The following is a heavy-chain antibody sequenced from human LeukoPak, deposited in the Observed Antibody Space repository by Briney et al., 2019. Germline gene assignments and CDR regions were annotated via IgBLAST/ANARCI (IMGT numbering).Heavy chain of an antibody. CDR2: IYYSGST. J-gene: IGHJ3*02. CDR1: GDSISSSSYY. D-gene: IGHD3-22*01. Sequence: SETLTLTCTVSGDSISSSSYYWGWIPRPPGEGRVCNWSIYYSGSTYYNPSLKSRVTISVDTSKNQFSLKLSSVTAADTAVYYCALKTVVTMGRGAFDIWGQGTMVTVSS. V-gene: IGHV4-39*01. CDR3: ALKTVVTMGRGAFDI.